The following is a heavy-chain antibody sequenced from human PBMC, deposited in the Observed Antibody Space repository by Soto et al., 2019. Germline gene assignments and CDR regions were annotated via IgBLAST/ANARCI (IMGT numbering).Heavy chain of an antibody. CDR3: AVKKGIVVVPAAGPEYYFDY. D-gene: IGHD2-2*01. J-gene: IGHJ4*02. Sequence: EVQLVESGGGLVQPGGSLRLSCAASGFTVSSNYMSWVRQAPGKGLEWVSVIYSGGSTYYADSVKGRFTISRDNSKNTLYLQMNSLRAEDTAVYYCAVKKGIVVVPAAGPEYYFDYWGQGTLVTVSS. CDR1: GFTVSSNY. CDR2: IYSGGST. V-gene: IGHV3-66*01.